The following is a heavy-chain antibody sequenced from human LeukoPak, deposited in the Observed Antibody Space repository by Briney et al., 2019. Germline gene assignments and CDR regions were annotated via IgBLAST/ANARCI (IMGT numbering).Heavy chain of an antibody. J-gene: IGHJ4*02. V-gene: IGHV4-38-2*02. CDR2: IYHSGST. CDR1: GYSISSGYY. D-gene: IGHD6-19*01. Sequence: PSETLSLTCTVSGYSISSGYYWGWIRQPPGKGLEWIGSIYHSGSTYYNPSLKSRVTISVDTSKNQFSLKLSSVTAADTAVYYCARDGESWWLDGRYFDYWGQGTLVTVYS. CDR3: ARDGESWWLDGRYFDY.